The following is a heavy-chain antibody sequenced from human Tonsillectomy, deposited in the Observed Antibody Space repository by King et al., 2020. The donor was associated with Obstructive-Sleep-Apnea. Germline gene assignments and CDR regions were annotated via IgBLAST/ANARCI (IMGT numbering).Heavy chain of an antibody. Sequence: LQLQESGPGLVKPSETLSLTCTVSGGSIISYSWTWIRQPPGKGLEWIGHVYYSGSTNYKPSLKSRVTISADTSKNQFSLKLSSETAADTGVYYCARGTGWYGVDVWGQGTTVTVSS. J-gene: IGHJ6*02. D-gene: IGHD6-19*01. CDR3: ARGTGWYGVDV. CDR2: VYYSGST. V-gene: IGHV4-59*01. CDR1: GGSIISYS.